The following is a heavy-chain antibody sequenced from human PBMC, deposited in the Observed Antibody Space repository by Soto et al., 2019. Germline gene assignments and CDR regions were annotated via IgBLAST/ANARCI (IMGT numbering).Heavy chain of an antibody. J-gene: IGHJ4*02. Sequence: GGSLRLSCAASGFTFSSYAMSWVRQAPGKGLEWVSAISGSDGSTYYADSVKGRFTISRDNSKNTLYLQMNSLRAEDTAVYYCAKGGLWLEYYFDYWGQGTLVTVSS. CDR1: GFTFSSYA. V-gene: IGHV3-23*01. CDR3: AKGGLWLEYYFDY. CDR2: ISGSDGST. D-gene: IGHD5-18*01.